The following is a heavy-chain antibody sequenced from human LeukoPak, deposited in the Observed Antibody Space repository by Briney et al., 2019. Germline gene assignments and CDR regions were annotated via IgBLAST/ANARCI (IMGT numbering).Heavy chain of an antibody. CDR2: ISGSGGRP. CDR3: AKRGVVIRVILVGFHKEAYYFDS. V-gene: IGHV3-23*01. Sequence: GGSLRLSCAASGDTLSNYGMSWVRQAPGKGLEWVAGISGSGGRPNYADSAKGRFTISRDNPKNTLYLQMNSLRAEDTAVYFCAKRGVVIRVILVGFHKEAYYFDSWGQGALVTVSS. J-gene: IGHJ4*02. D-gene: IGHD3-10*01. CDR1: GDTLSNYG.